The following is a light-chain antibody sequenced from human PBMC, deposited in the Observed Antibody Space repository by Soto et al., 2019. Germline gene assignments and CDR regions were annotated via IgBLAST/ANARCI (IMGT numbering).Light chain of an antibody. J-gene: IGKJ1*01. CDR1: QTISSG. Sequence: IQMTQSPSSLSASVGDRVTLTWLASQTISSGLAWYQQKPGKAPKLLIYKASTLKSGVPSRFSGSGSGTEFTLTISSLQPDDFATYYCQHYNSYSEAFGQGTKVDI. V-gene: IGKV1-5*03. CDR2: KAS. CDR3: QHYNSYSEA.